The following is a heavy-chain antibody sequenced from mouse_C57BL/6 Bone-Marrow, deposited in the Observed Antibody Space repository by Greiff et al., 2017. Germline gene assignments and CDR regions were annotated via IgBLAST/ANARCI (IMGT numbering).Heavy chain of an antibody. CDR2: IYPAYGTN. CDR3: ARPSYYYGLDY. D-gene: IGHD1-1*01. J-gene: IGHJ2*01. CDR1: GFNIKNTY. Sequence: EVQLQQSVAELVRPGASVKLSCTASGFNIKNTYMHWVKPRPDQGLEWIGRIYPAYGTNKYAPKFQDTATITVDTSSNTAYLQLSSLTSEDTAIYYCARPSYYYGLDYWGQGTTLTVSS. V-gene: IGHV14-3*01.